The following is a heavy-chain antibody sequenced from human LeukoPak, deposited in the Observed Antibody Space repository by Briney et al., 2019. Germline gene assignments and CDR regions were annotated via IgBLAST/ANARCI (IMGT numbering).Heavy chain of an antibody. Sequence: PSETLSLTCTVSGGSISSYYWSWIRQPAGKGLEWIGRIYTSGSTNYNPSLKSRVTMSVDTSKNQFSLKLSSVTAADTAVYYCARDWGDYDILTGYYPETSQTGPRGGFNWGQGTLVTVSS. CDR3: ARDWGDYDILTGYYPETSQTGPRGGFN. CDR1: GGSISSYY. V-gene: IGHV4-4*07. J-gene: IGHJ4*02. CDR2: IYTSGST. D-gene: IGHD3-9*01.